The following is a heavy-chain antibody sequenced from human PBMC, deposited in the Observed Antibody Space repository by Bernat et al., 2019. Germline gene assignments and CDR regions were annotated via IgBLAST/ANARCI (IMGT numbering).Heavy chain of an antibody. CDR3: TTVPRVLYGDYMYFDY. CDR2: IKSKTDGGTT. Sequence: EVQVVESGGGLVKPGGSLRVSCVASGFTLRSHTMDWVRQAPGKGLEWVGRIKSKTDGGTTDYAAPVKGRFTISRDDSKNTLYLQMNSLKTEDTAVYYCTTVPRVLYGDYMYFDYWGQGTLVTVSS. J-gene: IGHJ4*02. CDR1: GFTLRSHT. D-gene: IGHD4-17*01. V-gene: IGHV3-15*07.